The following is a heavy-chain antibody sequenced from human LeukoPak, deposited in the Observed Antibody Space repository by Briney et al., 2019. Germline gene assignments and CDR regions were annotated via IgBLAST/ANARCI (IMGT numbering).Heavy chain of an antibody. CDR3: ARQDDYNFDY. J-gene: IGHJ4*02. D-gene: IGHD5-24*01. CDR1: GGSISSSSYY. Sequence: SQTLSLTCTVSGGSISSSSYYWDWIRQPPGKGLEWIGSIYYSGSTYYNPSLKSRVTISVDTSKKQLSLKLSSVTAADTAVYYCARQDDYNFDYWGQGTLVTVSS. CDR2: IYYSGST. V-gene: IGHV4-39*01.